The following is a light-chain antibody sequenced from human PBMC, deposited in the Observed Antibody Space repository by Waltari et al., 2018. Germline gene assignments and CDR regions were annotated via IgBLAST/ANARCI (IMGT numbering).Light chain of an antibody. Sequence: QSALTQPPSASGSPGQPVSISCTGTSSDVVGYNFVSWYQQHPGKAPKLMIYDVNKRPSGVPDRFSGSKSGNTASLTVSGLQAEDEADYYCSSYAGSNNYVFGSGTKVTVL. J-gene: IGLJ1*01. CDR3: SSYAGSNNYV. CDR1: SSDVVGYNF. CDR2: DVN. V-gene: IGLV2-8*01.